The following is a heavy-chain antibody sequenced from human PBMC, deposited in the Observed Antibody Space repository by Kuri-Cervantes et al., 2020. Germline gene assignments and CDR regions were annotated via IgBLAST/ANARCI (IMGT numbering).Heavy chain of an antibody. CDR1: GYTFTGYY. CDR2: INPNSGGT. D-gene: IGHD6-19*01. CDR3: ARDRIAVAGYFDY. J-gene: IGHJ4*02. Sequence: ASVKVSCKASGYTFTGYYMHWVRQAPGQGLEWMGWINPNSGGTNYAQKFQGRVTITADKSTSTAYMELSSLRSEDTAVYYCARDRIAVAGYFDYWGQGTLVTVSS. V-gene: IGHV1-2*02.